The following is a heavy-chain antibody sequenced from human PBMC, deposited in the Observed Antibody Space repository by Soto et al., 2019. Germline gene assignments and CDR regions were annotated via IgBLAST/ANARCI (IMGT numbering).Heavy chain of an antibody. CDR3: AGGGVRGVITQTRDYYGMDV. V-gene: IGHV5-51*01. Sequence: GESLKISCKGSGYSFTSYWIGWVLQIPGKGLECMGIIYPGDSDTRYSPSFQGQVTISADKSISTAYLQWSSLKASDTAMYYCAGGGVRGVITQTRDYYGMDVWGQGTTVTVSS. D-gene: IGHD3-10*01. CDR2: IYPGDSDT. CDR1: GYSFTSYW. J-gene: IGHJ6*02.